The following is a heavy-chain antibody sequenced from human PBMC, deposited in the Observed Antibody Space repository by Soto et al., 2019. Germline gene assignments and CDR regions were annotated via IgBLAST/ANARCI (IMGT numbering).Heavy chain of an antibody. CDR3: ARGKVLRFLAGAFDI. Sequence: SETVSLTCAVSGGCSSSGGYSWSWIRQPPGKGLEWIGYIYHSGSTYYNPSLKSRVTISVDRSKNQFSLKLSSVTAADTAVYYCARGKVLRFLAGAFDIWGQGTMVT. V-gene: IGHV4-30-2*01. D-gene: IGHD3-3*01. CDR1: GGCSSSGGYS. CDR2: IYHSGST. J-gene: IGHJ3*02.